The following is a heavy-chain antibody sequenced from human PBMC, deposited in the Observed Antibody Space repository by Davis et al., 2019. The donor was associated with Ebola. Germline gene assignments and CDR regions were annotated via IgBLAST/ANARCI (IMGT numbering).Heavy chain of an antibody. Sequence: PSETLSLTCSVSDGSISGHYWNWFRQPPGKRLEWIGSIYYTGSAYYNSSLNSRVTTSLDTSKNQFSLNLSSVTAADTAVYFCSRFGEGAYWGQGTLVTVSS. D-gene: IGHD2-21*01. CDR3: SRFGEGAY. V-gene: IGHV4-59*11. J-gene: IGHJ4*02. CDR2: IYYTGSA. CDR1: DGSISGHY.